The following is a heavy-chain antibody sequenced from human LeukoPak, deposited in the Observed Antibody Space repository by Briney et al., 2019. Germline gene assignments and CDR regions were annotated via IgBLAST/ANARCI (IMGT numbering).Heavy chain of an antibody. V-gene: IGHV1-69*01. CDR1: GGTFSSYA. Sequence: SVKVSCKASGGTFSSYAISWVRQAPGQGLEWMGGIIPIFGTANYAQKFQGRVTITADESTSTAYMELSSLRSEDTAVYYCARDSNYYYGSGSYYNLDYWGQGTPVTVSS. D-gene: IGHD3-10*01. J-gene: IGHJ4*02. CDR3: ARDSNYYYGSGSYYNLDY. CDR2: IIPIFGTA.